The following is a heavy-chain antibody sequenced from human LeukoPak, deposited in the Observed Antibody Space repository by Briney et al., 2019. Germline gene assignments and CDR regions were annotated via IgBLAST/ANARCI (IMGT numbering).Heavy chain of an antibody. Sequence: SETLSLTCTVSGGSISSSSYYWGWIRQPPGTGLEWLGSIYYSGSTYYNPSLKSRVTISVDTSKNQFSLKLSSLTAADTAVYYCARYEENSGWYSYYFDYWGQGTLVTVSS. J-gene: IGHJ4*02. V-gene: IGHV4-39*01. D-gene: IGHD6-19*01. CDR2: IYYSGST. CDR3: ARYEENSGWYSYYFDY. CDR1: GGSISSSSYY.